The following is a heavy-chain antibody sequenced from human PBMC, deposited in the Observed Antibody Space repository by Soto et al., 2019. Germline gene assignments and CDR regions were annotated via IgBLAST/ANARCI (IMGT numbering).Heavy chain of an antibody. J-gene: IGHJ4*02. CDR1: GFTFSSYA. CDR3: ARARATGLYYFDY. V-gene: IGHV3-33*01. CDR2: IWYDGNKK. Sequence: GGSLRLSCAASGFTFSSYAMHWVRQAPGKGLEWVAVIWYDGNKKYYVDSVKGRFTISRDNSKNTVYLQMNSLRAEDTAVYYCARARATGLYYFDYWGQGTLVTVSS.